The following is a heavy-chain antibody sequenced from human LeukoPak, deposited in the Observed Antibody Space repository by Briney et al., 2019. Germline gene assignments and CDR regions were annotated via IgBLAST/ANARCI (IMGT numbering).Heavy chain of an antibody. Sequence: GGSLRLSCAASGFTFSSYEMNWVRQAPGKGLEWVSYISSSGSTIYYADSVKGRFTISRDNSKNTLYLQMNSLRAEDTAVYYCARAGSPPSRYFDWLYYFDYWGQGTLVTVSS. J-gene: IGHJ4*02. D-gene: IGHD3-9*01. CDR2: ISSSGSTI. CDR1: GFTFSSYE. V-gene: IGHV3-48*03. CDR3: ARAGSPPSRYFDWLYYFDY.